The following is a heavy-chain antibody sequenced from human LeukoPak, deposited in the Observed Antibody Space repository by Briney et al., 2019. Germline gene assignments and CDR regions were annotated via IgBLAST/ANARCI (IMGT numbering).Heavy chain of an antibody. CDR2: ISYDGSNK. J-gene: IGHJ4*02. CDR1: GFTFSSYG. V-gene: IGHV3-30*18. D-gene: IGHD1-20*01. CDR3: AKDGYNWIAFDD. Sequence: PGGSLRLSCAASGFTFSSYGMHWVRQAPGKGLEWVAVISYDGSNKYYADSVKGRFTISRDNSKNTLYLQMNSLRAEDTAIYYCAKDGYNWIAFDDWGQGTLVTVSS.